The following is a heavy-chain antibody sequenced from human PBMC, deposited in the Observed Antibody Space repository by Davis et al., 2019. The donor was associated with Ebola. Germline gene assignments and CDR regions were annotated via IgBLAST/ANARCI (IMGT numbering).Heavy chain of an antibody. CDR2: IKQDGREK. J-gene: IGHJ3*02. D-gene: IGHD3-22*01. Sequence: GGSLRLSCAASKFTFSSYAMTWVRQPPGKGLEWVANIKQDGREKYYVDSVKGRFAISRDNSRGTLYLQMNSLRVEDSAIYYCAKQGAAYYESSGYSAFDIWGQGTMVTVSS. V-gene: IGHV3-7*03. CDR1: KFTFSSYA. CDR3: AKQGAAYYESSGYSAFDI.